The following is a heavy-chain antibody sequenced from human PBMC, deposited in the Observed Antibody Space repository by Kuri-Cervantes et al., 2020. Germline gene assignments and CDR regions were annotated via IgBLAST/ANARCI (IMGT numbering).Heavy chain of an antibody. CDR3: ARVRGASRRKVFDP. Sequence: GSLRLSCAASGFTFSSHAMSWVRQAPGKGLEWVSYIRSSGSTIYYADSVKGRFTISRDNSKNTLYLQMHSLRAEYTAVYYCARVRGASRRKVFDPWGQGTLVTVSS. J-gene: IGHJ5*02. CDR1: GFTFSSHA. CDR2: IRSSGSTI. D-gene: IGHD3-10*01. V-gene: IGHV3-48*01.